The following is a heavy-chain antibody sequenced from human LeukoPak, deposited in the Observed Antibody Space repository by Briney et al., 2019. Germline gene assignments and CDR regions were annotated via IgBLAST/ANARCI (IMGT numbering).Heavy chain of an antibody. J-gene: IGHJ5*02. Sequence: SETLSLTCTVSGASISSYYWSWIRQPAGKGLEWIGRIYTSGTTNYNPCIKSRVTVSVDTSKTHFSLRLNSVTAADTVVYYCASDRSGSYSSSYWFDPWGQGTLVTVSS. D-gene: IGHD6-6*01. CDR3: ASDRSGSYSSSYWFDP. CDR2: IYTSGTT. CDR1: GASISSYY. V-gene: IGHV4-4*07.